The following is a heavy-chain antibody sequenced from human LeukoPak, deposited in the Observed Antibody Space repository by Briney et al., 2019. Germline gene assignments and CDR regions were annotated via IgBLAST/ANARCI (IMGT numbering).Heavy chain of an antibody. CDR1: GGTFSSYA. CDR2: IIPIFGTA. Sequence: SVKVSCKASGGTFSSYAISWVRQAPGQGLEWMGGIIPIFGTANYAQKFQGRVTITTDESTRTAYMELSSLRSEDTAVYYCASHSYGLYYYYYYMDVWGKGTTVTVSS. D-gene: IGHD5-18*01. J-gene: IGHJ6*03. V-gene: IGHV1-69*05. CDR3: ASHSYGLYYYYYYMDV.